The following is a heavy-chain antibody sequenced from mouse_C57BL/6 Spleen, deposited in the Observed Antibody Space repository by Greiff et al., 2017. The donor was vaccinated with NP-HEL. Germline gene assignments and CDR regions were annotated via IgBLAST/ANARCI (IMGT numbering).Heavy chain of an antibody. CDR3: ARYIGRGYAMDY. CDR2: IRNKANGYTT. J-gene: IGHJ4*01. CDR1: GFTFTDYY. Sequence: EVKLMVSGGGLVQPGGSLSLSCAASGFTFTDYYMSWVRQPPGKALEWLGFIRNKANGYTTEYSASVKGRFTISRDNSQSILYLQMNALRAEDSATYYCARYIGRGYAMDYWGQGTSVTVSS. D-gene: IGHD1-1*01. V-gene: IGHV7-3*01.